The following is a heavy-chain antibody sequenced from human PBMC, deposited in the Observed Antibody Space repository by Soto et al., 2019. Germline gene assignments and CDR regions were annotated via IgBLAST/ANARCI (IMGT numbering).Heavy chain of an antibody. Sequence: SETLSLTCTVSGGSISIYYWSWIRQPPGKGLEWIGYIYYSGSTNYNPSLKSRVTISVDTSKNQFSLKLSSVTAADTAVYYCARAGDSNYVGLNYYYYYGMDVWGQGTTVTAP. CDR1: GGSISIYY. CDR3: ARAGDSNYVGLNYYYYYGMDV. V-gene: IGHV4-59*01. J-gene: IGHJ6*02. CDR2: IYYSGST. D-gene: IGHD4-4*01.